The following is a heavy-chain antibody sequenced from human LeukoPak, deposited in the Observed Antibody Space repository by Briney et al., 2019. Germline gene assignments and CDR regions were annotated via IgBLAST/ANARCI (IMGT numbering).Heavy chain of an antibody. CDR3: VAVADAFDI. Sequence: SETLSLTCAVYGGSFSGYYWSWIRQPPGKGLEWIGEINHSGSTNYNPSLKSRVTISVDTSKNQFSLKLSSVTAADTAVYYCVAVADAFDIWGQGTMVTVSS. CDR1: GGSFSGYY. CDR2: INHSGST. V-gene: IGHV4-34*01. D-gene: IGHD2-15*01. J-gene: IGHJ3*02.